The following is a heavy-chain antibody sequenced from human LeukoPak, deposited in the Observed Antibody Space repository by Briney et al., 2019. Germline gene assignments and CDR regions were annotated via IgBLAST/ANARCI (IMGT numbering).Heavy chain of an antibody. D-gene: IGHD4-23*01. J-gene: IGHJ4*02. CDR2: ISYDGSNK. Sequence: GGSLRLSCTASRFTFSDYGMHWVRQAPGKGLEWVAFISYDGSNKYYADSVKGRFTISRDNSKNTPYLQMNSLRAEDTAVYYCAKELDYGGNSPFHYWGQGTLVTVSS. V-gene: IGHV3-30*18. CDR3: AKELDYGGNSPFHY. CDR1: RFTFSDYG.